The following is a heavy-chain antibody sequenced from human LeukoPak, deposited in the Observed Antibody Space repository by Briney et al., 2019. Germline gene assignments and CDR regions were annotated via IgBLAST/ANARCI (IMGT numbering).Heavy chain of an antibody. CDR1: GGSISSYD. CDR3: ARGYFTIFGVVIPPSNYGMDV. CDR2: IYYSGST. D-gene: IGHD3-3*01. J-gene: IGHJ6*02. V-gene: IGHV4-59*08. Sequence: PSETLSLTCTVSGGSISSYDWSWIRQPPGKGLEWIGYIYYSGSTNYNPSLKSRVTISVDTSKNQFSLKLSSVTAADTAVYYCARGYFTIFGVVIPPSNYGMDVWGQGTTVTVSS.